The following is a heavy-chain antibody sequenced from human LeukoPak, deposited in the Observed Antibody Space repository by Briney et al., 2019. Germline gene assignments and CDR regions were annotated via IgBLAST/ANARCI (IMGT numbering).Heavy chain of an antibody. CDR1: GFTFSSYG. J-gene: IGHJ4*02. V-gene: IGHV3-33*01. CDR2: IWYDGSNK. CDR3: ARVPPYSSGWYRFDY. D-gene: IGHD6-19*01. Sequence: GGSLRLSCAASGFTFSSYGMHWVRQAPGKGLEWVAVIWYDGSNKYYAGSVKGRFTISRDNSKNTLYLQMNSLRAEDTAVYYCARVPPYSSGWYRFDYWGQGTLVTVSS.